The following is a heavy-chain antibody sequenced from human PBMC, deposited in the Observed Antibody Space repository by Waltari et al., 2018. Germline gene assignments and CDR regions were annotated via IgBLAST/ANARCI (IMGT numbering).Heavy chain of an antibody. D-gene: IGHD3-3*01. CDR3: ARVYDFWSGSEHHNWFDP. Sequence: QVQLVQSGAEVKKPGASVKVSCKASGYTFTGYYMHWVRQAPGPGLEWMGWINPNSGGTNYAQKFQGRVTMTRDTSISTAYMELSRLRSDDTAVYYCARVYDFWSGSEHHNWFDPWGQGTLVTVSS. V-gene: IGHV1-2*02. J-gene: IGHJ5*02. CDR1: GYTFTGYY. CDR2: INPNSGGT.